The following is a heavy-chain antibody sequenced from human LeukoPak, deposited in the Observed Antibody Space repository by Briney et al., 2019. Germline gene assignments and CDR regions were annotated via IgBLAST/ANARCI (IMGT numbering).Heavy chain of an antibody. J-gene: IGHJ3*02. D-gene: IGHD4-23*01. Sequence: ASVKVSCKASGYTFTNYAIHWVRQAPGQRPEWMGWINAGKGKTKYSQKFQGRVTITRDTSASTAYMEVSSLRSEDTAVYHCARTQGVYYGGNSGAFDIWGQGTVVTVSS. V-gene: IGHV1-3*01. CDR1: GYTFTNYA. CDR2: INAGKGKT. CDR3: ARTQGVYYGGNSGAFDI.